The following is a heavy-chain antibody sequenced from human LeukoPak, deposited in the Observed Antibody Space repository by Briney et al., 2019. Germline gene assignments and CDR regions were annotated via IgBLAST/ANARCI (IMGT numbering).Heavy chain of an antibody. CDR3: ASGASGIAVAGVSYFQH. CDR1: GDSISSYY. J-gene: IGHJ1*01. V-gene: IGHV4-59*01. CDR2: IYYSGST. D-gene: IGHD6-19*01. Sequence: PSETLSLTCTVSGDSISSYYWRWLRQPPGKGLEWVGYIYYSGSTNYNPSLKSRVTISVDTSKNQFSLKLSSVTAADTAVYYCASGASGIAVAGVSYFQHWGQGTLVTVSS.